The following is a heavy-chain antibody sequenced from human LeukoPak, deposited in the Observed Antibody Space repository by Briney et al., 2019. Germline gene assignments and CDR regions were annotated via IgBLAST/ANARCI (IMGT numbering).Heavy chain of an antibody. CDR1: GGTFSSYA. V-gene: IGHV1-69*06. D-gene: IGHD4-17*01. CDR3: AIIGSYDYGDYYFDY. J-gene: IGHJ4*02. Sequence: SVKVSCKASGGTFSSYAISWVRQAPGQRLEWMGGIIPIFGTANYAQKFQGGVTITADKSTSTAYMELSSLRSEDTAVYYCAIIGSYDYGDYYFDYWGQGTLVTVSS. CDR2: IIPIFGTA.